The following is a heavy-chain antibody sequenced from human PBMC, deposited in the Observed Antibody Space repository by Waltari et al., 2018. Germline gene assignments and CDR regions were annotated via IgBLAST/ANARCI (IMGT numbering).Heavy chain of an antibody. Sequence: EVQLVESGGGVVRPGGSLRPSCAASGFTFDDYGMSWVRQAPGKGLEWVSGIHWNGGNTGYADSVKGLITISRDNAKNSLYLQMNSLRAEDTALYYCARDHNSGSYDYFDYWGQGTLVTVSS. CDR1: GFTFDDYG. J-gene: IGHJ4*02. CDR2: IHWNGGNT. CDR3: ARDHNSGSYDYFDY. D-gene: IGHD1-26*01. V-gene: IGHV3-20*04.